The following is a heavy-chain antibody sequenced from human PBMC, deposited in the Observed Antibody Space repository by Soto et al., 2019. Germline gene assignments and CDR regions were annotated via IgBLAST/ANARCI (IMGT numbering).Heavy chain of an antibody. V-gene: IGHV1-69*01. Sequence: QVQLVQSGAEVKKPGSSVKVSCKASGGTFSSYAISWVRQAPGQGLEWMGGIIPIFGTANYAQKFQGRVTITADESTSTAYMELSSLRSEDTAVYYCARPMITCGGVIVGHDAFDIWGQGTMVTVSS. CDR2: IIPIFGTA. J-gene: IGHJ3*02. CDR1: GGTFSSYA. CDR3: ARPMITCGGVIVGHDAFDI. D-gene: IGHD3-16*02.